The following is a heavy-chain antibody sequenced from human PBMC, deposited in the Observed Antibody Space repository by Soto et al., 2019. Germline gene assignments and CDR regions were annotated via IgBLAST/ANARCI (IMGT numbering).Heavy chain of an antibody. D-gene: IGHD2-2*01. CDR3: AKDARDCSRTSCYASDYYYYYIDV. J-gene: IGHJ6*03. V-gene: IGHV3-9*01. Sequence: DVQLVESGGGLVQPGWSLTLSCAASGFRFNFHAMHWVRQTPGKGLEWVSGISWNSGSTAYADSVKARFTISRDNPKNSLSLKMNSLRVEDKDFYYCAKDARDCSRTSCYASDYYYYYIDVWGQGTTVTVSS. CDR2: ISWNSGST. CDR1: GFRFNFHA.